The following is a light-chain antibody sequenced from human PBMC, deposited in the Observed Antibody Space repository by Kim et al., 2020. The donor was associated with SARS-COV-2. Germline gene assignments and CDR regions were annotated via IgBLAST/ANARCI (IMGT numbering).Light chain of an antibody. CDR2: GKN. Sequence: VALGHTVRITCQGDSLRRYYASWYQQKSGQAPVLVIYGKNNRPSGIPDRVSGSSSGNTASLTITGAQAEDEADYYCHSRDSSNNHLFGGGTQLTVL. CDR3: HSRDSSNNHL. CDR1: SLRRYY. J-gene: IGLJ3*02. V-gene: IGLV3-19*01.